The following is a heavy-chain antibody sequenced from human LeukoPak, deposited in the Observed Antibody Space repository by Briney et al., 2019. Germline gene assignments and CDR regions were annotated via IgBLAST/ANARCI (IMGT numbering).Heavy chain of an antibody. J-gene: IGHJ3*02. CDR2: ISSSTYTI. V-gene: IGHV3-11*01. CDR1: GFTFDDYY. CDR3: ARGNYYGDAFDI. D-gene: IGHD3-22*01. Sequence: GGSLRLSCAASGFTFDDYYMSWIRQAPGKGLEWASYISSSTYTIYYTDSVKGRFTTSRDNAKNSLYLQMNSLRAEDTAVYYCARGNYYGDAFDIWGQGTTVTVSS.